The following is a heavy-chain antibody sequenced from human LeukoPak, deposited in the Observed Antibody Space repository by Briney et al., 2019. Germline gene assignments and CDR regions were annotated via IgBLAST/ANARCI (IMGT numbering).Heavy chain of an antibody. J-gene: IGHJ6*02. V-gene: IGHV4-59*01. D-gene: IGHD1-14*01. CDR2: IYHSGSA. CDR1: DGSISTYY. CDR3: VRDNWQQVDRKWYYYGLDV. Sequence: PSETLSLTCTVADGSISTYYWRWIRQPPAKGLEWIGYIYHSGSASYNPSLKGRVTISVDTSKNQFYLNVYSVTAADTAVYYCVRDNWQQVDRKWYYYGLDVWGQGTTVTVSS.